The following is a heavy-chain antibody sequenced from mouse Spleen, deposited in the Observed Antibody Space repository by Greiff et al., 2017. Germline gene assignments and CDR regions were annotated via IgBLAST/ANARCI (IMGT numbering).Heavy chain of an antibody. J-gene: IGHJ3*01. CDR2: ISSGGSYT. V-gene: IGHV5-9-3*01. Sequence: EVQLVESGGGLVKPGGSLKLSCAASGFTFSSYAMSWVRQTPEKRLEWVATISSGGSYTYYPDSVKGRFTISRDNAKNTLYPQMSSLRSEDTAMYYCARRGREAWFAYWGQGTLVTVSA. CDR1: GFTFSSYA. CDR3: ARRGREAWFAY.